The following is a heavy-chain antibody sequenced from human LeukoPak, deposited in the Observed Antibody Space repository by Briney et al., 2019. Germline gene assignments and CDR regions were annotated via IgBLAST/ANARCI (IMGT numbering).Heavy chain of an antibody. CDR2: IYHSGTT. CDR3: ARQSPNSSGWYDFDY. D-gene: IGHD6-19*01. J-gene: IGHJ4*02. V-gene: IGHV4-38-2*01. Sequence: SETLSLTCAVSAYSISSDYYWGWIRQPPGKGLEWIGTIYHSGTTYYNPSLKSRVTISVDTSKNQFSLKLSSVTAADTAVYYCARQSPNSSGWYDFDYWGQGTLVTVSS. CDR1: AYSISSDYY.